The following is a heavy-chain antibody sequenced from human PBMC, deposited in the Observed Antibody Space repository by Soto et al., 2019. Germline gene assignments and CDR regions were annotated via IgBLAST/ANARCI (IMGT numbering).Heavy chain of an antibody. J-gene: IGHJ6*02. CDR3: PRVALSAAGYDYDYGMDV. V-gene: IGHV4-59*01. D-gene: IGHD6-13*01. CDR1: GGSISSYY. CDR2: VSYSGST. Sequence: QVQLHESVPGLVKPSETLSLTCTVSGGSISSYYWSWIRQPPGKGLEWTGYVSYSGSTNYNPSLKSRVTISVDASKNQFSLKLSPVTAADTAVDYCPRVALSAAGYDYDYGMDVWGQGTTFTVSS.